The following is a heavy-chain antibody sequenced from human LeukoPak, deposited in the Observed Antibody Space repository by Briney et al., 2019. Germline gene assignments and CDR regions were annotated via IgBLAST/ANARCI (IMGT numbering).Heavy chain of an antibody. CDR1: GFTFSRYN. CDR3: ARDSGTNGYYFEYFHH. V-gene: IGHV3-48*02. CDR2: ISSSSSTI. Sequence: PGGSLRLSCAASGFTFSRYNMNWVRQAPGKGLEWVSYISSSSSTIYYADSVKGRFTISRDNAKNSLYLQMNSLRDEDTAVYYCARDSGTNGYYFEYFHHWGQGTLVTVSS. J-gene: IGHJ1*01. D-gene: IGHD3-22*01.